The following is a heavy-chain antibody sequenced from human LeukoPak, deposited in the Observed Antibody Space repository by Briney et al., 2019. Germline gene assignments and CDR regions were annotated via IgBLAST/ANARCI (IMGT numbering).Heavy chain of an antibody. CDR2: LQPKSGGT. Sequence: ASVKVSCKASGYTFTGYYMHWVRQAPGEGLEWMGWLQPKSGGTNYAQNFQGRVTMTWDTSISTAYMELERLRSDDTAVYYCARGYEGYDYWGQGTLVTVSS. CDR1: GYTFTGYY. J-gene: IGHJ4*02. D-gene: IGHD2-2*01. CDR3: ARGYEGYDY. V-gene: IGHV1-2*02.